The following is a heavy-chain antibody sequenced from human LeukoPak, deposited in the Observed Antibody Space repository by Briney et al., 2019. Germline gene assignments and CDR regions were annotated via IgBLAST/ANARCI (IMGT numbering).Heavy chain of an antibody. CDR1: GYTFTGYY. Sequence: GASVKVSCKASGYTFTGYYIHWVRQAPGQGLQWMGWINPNGGDTNYAQKFQGRVTMTRDTSISTAYMELSRLSSDDTAVYYCAREKYSGSDDGFDIWGQGTMVTVSS. V-gene: IGHV1-2*02. D-gene: IGHD1-26*01. CDR2: INPNGGDT. CDR3: AREKYSGSDDGFDI. J-gene: IGHJ3*02.